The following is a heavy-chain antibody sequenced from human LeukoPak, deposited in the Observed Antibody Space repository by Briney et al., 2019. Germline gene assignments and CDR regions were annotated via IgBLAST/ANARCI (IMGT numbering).Heavy chain of an antibody. CDR2: MYHSGST. J-gene: IGHJ6*02. V-gene: IGHV4-39*01. CDR1: GGSITSSDYH. Sequence: SETLSLTYTVSGGSITSSDYHWGWIRQPPGKGLEWIGSMYHSGSTYHNPSLKSRVTISVDTSKNQFSLKLNSVTAADTAVYYCARHVGQQLFYYYYGLDAWGQGTTVSVSS. CDR3: ARHVGQQLFYYYYGLDA. D-gene: IGHD6-13*01.